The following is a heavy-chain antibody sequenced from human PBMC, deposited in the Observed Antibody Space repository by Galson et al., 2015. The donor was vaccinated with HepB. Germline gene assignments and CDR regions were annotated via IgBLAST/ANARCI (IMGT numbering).Heavy chain of an antibody. V-gene: IGHV3-23*01. CDR3: APRPGYYFGPGF. D-gene: IGHD2/OR15-2a*01. Sequence: SLRLSCAVSGFPFGTYAMSWVRQAPGKGLECVSVITGSGGRTFYADSILGRFTISRDNSKNTLYLQMNSLRVDDTAVYYCAPRPGYYFGPGFWGLGTLVTVSS. CDR1: GFPFGTYA. CDR2: ITGSGGRT. J-gene: IGHJ4*01.